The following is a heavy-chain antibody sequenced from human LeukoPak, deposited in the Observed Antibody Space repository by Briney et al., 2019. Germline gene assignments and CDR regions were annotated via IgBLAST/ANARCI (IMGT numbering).Heavy chain of an antibody. J-gene: IGHJ1*01. Sequence: SETLSLTCTVSGGSISSSSYYWGWIRQPPGKGLEWIGYIYYSGSTNYNPSLKSRVTISVDTSKNQFSLKLSSVTAADTAVYYCARDNLADGYNHLAEDFHHWGQGTLVTVSS. V-gene: IGHV4-39*07. CDR2: IYYSGST. D-gene: IGHD5-24*01. CDR1: GGSISSSSYY. CDR3: ARDNLADGYNHLAEDFHH.